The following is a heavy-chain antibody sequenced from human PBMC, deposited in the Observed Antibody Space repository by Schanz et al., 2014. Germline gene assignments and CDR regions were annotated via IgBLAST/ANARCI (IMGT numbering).Heavy chain of an antibody. J-gene: IGHJ4*02. D-gene: IGHD2-8*02. CDR3: AKDTGYCHGGACYCFEY. CDR2: ISGSSSTK. Sequence: EVQLVESGGGLVQPGGSLRLSCAASGVTFSSYAMSWVRQASGKGLEWVSYISGSSSTKYYADSVKGRFSISRDNSQNTLYLQMDSLRPEDTAVYFCAKDTGYCHGGACYCFEYWGLGILVTVSS. V-gene: IGHV3-48*04. CDR1: GVTFSSYA.